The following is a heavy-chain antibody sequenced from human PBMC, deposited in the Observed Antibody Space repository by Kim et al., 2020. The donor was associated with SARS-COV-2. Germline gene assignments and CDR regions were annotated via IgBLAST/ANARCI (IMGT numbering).Heavy chain of an antibody. V-gene: IGHV3-23*01. CDR1: GFTFSSYA. CDR3: AKEGGHNHGYLGS. Sequence: GGSLRLSCAVSGFTFSSYAMSWVRQAPGKGLEWVSGITANGGTAYYADSVKGRFTISRDNSENTLFLQLNSLRAEDAAIYYCAKEGGHNHGYLGSWGQG. CDR2: ITANGGTA. J-gene: IGHJ4*02.